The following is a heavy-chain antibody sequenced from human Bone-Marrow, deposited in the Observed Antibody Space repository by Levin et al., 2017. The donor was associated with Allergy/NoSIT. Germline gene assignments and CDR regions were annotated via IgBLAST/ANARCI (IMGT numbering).Heavy chain of an antibody. Sequence: PGGSLRLSCAASRFTFKSFGMHWVRQAPGKGLEWVAVISYDGRNEYYADSVKGRFTISRDNSKSTLYLQMNSLRNEDTAVYYCAKLAESGTYSGARAFDIWGQGTMVNVSS. J-gene: IGHJ3*02. CDR1: RFTFKSFG. V-gene: IGHV3-30*18. CDR2: ISYDGRNE. D-gene: IGHD1-26*01. CDR3: AKLAESGTYSGARAFDI.